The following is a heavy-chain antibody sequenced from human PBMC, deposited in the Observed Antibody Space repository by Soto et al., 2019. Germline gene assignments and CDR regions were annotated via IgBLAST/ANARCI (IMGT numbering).Heavy chain of an antibody. CDR1: GFICSSYD. D-gene: IGHD1-1*01. J-gene: IGHJ3*02. CDR2: ILVGGST. CDR3: AKATATSGGAFEI. Sequence: GGSLRLSCAVSGFICSSYDMSWVRQAPGKGLEWVSTILVGGSTHYEDSVKGLFTISRDTSKNTVYLQMNSLTAGDTAFYYCAKATATSGGAFEIYGQGTMVTV. V-gene: IGHV3-23*01.